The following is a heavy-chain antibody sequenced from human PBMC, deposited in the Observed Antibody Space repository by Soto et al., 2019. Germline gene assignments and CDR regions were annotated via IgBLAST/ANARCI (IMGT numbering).Heavy chain of an antibody. CDR1: GGSISSGGYS. J-gene: IGHJ4*02. CDR2: IYQSGSA. Sequence: SETLSLTCAVSGGSISSGGYSWSWIRQPPGKGLEWIGHIYQSGSAYYDPSLKSRVTISVDRSKNQFSLKLSSMTAADTAVYFCARDLGDGHNVWGQGTLVTVSS. CDR3: ARDLGDGHNV. V-gene: IGHV4-30-2*01. D-gene: IGHD1-26*01.